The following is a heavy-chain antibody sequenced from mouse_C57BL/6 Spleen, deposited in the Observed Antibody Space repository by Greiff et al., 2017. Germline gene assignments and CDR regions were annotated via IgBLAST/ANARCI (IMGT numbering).Heavy chain of an antibody. Sequence: VQLQQSGPVLVKPGASVKMSCKASGYTFTDYYMNWVKQSHGKSLEWIGVINPYNGGTSYNQKFKGKATLTVDKSSSTAYMELNSLTSEDSAVYYCARCYYGSSQYYFDYWGQGTTLTVSS. CDR3: ARCYYGSSQYYFDY. D-gene: IGHD1-1*01. CDR2: INPYNGGT. V-gene: IGHV1-19*01. J-gene: IGHJ2*01. CDR1: GYTFTDYY.